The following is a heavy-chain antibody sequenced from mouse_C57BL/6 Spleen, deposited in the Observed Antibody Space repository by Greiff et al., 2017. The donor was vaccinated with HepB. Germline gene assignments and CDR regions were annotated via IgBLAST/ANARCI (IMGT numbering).Heavy chain of an antibody. Sequence: VQLQQPGAELVMPGASVKLSCKASGYTFTSYWMHWVKQRPGQGLEWIGGIDPSDSYTNYNQKFKGKSTLTVDKSSSTAYMQLSSLTSEDSAVYYCARASNYRTKGFAYWGQGTLVTVSS. J-gene: IGHJ3*01. V-gene: IGHV1-69*01. D-gene: IGHD2-5*01. CDR1: GYTFTSYW. CDR2: IDPSDSYT. CDR3: ARASNYRTKGFAY.